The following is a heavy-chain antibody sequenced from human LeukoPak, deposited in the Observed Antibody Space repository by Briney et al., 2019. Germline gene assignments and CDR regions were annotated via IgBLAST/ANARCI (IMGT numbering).Heavy chain of an antibody. D-gene: IGHD6-6*01. CDR2: ISYDGSNK. Sequence: PGGSLRLSCAASGFTFSSYAMHWVRQAPGKGLEWVAVISYDGSNKYYADSVQGRFTISRDNSKNTLYLQMSSLRAEDTAVYYCAKTAGQLGGYFYCYYYYMDVWGKGTTVTVSS. J-gene: IGHJ6*03. CDR3: AKTAGQLGGYFYCYYYYMDV. V-gene: IGHV3-30*04. CDR1: GFTFSSYA.